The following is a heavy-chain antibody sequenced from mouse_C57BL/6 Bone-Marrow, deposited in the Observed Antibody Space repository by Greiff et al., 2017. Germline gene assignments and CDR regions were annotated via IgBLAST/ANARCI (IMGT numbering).Heavy chain of an antibody. Sequence: QVTLKESGAELARPGASVKMSCKASGYTFTSYTMHWVKQRPGQGLEWIGYINPSSGYTKYNQKFKDKATLTADKSYSTAYMQLSSLTSEDSAVYYCARGGYYRVYYAMDYWGQGTSVTVAS. CDR1: GYTFTSYT. CDR2: INPSSGYT. D-gene: IGHD2-3*01. CDR3: ARGGYYRVYYAMDY. J-gene: IGHJ4*01. V-gene: IGHV1-4*01.